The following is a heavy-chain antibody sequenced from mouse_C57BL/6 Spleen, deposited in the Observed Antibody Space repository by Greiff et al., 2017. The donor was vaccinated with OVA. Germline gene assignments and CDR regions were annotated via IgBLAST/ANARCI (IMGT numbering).Heavy chain of an antibody. V-gene: IGHV5-9-1*02. J-gene: IGHJ2*01. CDR2: ISSGGDYI. CDR3: TRDTLIYDGYYPFDY. D-gene: IGHD2-3*01. Sequence: EVKLMESGEGLVKPGGSLKLSCAASGFTFSSYAMSWVRQTPEKRLEWVAYISSGGDYIYYADTVKGRFTISRDNARNTLYLQMSSLKSEDTAMYYCTRDTLIYDGYYPFDYWGQGTTLTVSS. CDR1: GFTFSSYA.